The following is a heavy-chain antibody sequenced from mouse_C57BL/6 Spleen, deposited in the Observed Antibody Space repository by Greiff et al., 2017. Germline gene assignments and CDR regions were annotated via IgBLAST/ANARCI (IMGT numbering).Heavy chain of an antibody. V-gene: IGHV5-6*01. CDR2: ISSGGSYT. D-gene: IGHD2-3*01. Sequence: EVQLQQSGGDLVKPGGSLKLSCAASGFTFSSYGMSWVRQTPDKRLEWVATISSGGSYTYYPDSVKGRFTISRDNAKNTLYLQMSSLKSEDTAMYYCARHYEGFAYWGQGTLVTVSA. CDR3: ARHYEGFAY. CDR1: GFTFSSYG. J-gene: IGHJ3*01.